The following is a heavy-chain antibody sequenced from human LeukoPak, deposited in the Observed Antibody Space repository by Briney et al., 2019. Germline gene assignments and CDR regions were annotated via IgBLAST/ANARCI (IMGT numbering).Heavy chain of an antibody. CDR2: ISANNGNT. D-gene: IGHD4-17*01. J-gene: IGHJ4*02. V-gene: IGHV1-18*01. CDR3: TTIDYGDLGY. CDR1: GYTFTSFG. Sequence: ASVKVSCKASGYTFTSFGISWVRQAPGQGLEWMGWISANNGNTNYAQKFQGRVTMTTDTSTRTAYMELRSLRSDDTAVYYCTTIDYGDLGYWGQGTLVNVSS.